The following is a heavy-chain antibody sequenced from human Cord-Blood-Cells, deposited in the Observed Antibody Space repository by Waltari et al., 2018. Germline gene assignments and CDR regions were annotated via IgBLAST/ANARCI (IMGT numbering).Heavy chain of an antibody. J-gene: IGHJ2*01. CDR1: GYTLTALS. CDR2: FDPEDGET. D-gene: IGHD1-1*01. CDR3: ASTNWNYWYFDL. Sequence: QVQLVQSGAEVKKPGASVKVSCKVSGYTLTALSIPWVRQAPGKGLEWMGGFDPEDGETIYAQKFQGRVTMTEDTSTDTAYMELSSLRSEDTAVYYCASTNWNYWYFDLWGRGTLVTVSS. V-gene: IGHV1-24*01.